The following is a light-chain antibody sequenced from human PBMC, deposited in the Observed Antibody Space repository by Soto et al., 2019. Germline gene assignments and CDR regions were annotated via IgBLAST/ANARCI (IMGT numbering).Light chain of an antibody. V-gene: IGLV2-8*01. CDR1: SSDVGGYNY. CDR2: EVS. J-gene: IGLJ1*01. CDR3: SSYAGSNRV. Sequence: QSALTQPPSASGTPGQSVTISCTGTSSDVGGYNYVSWYQQYPGKAPKLMIYEVSKRPSGVPDRFSGSKSGNTASLTVSGLQAEDEADYYCSSYAGSNRVFGTGTEVTVL.